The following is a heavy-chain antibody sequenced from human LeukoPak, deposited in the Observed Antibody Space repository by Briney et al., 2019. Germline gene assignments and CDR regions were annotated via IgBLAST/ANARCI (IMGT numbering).Heavy chain of an antibody. D-gene: IGHD6-19*01. CDR3: AKDRGYNSGRGPIDY. J-gene: IGHJ4*02. V-gene: IGHV3-30*18. Sequence: GGSLRLSCAASGFTFSSYGMHWVRQAPGKGLEWVAVISYDGTNKYYADSAKGRFTISRDNSKNTLYLQMNSLRAEDTAVYYCAKDRGYNSGRGPIDYWGQGTLVTVSS. CDR2: ISYDGTNK. CDR1: GFTFSSYG.